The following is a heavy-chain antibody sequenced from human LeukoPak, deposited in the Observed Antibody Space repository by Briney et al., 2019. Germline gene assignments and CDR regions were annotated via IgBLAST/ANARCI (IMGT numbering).Heavy chain of an antibody. CDR3: ARARLLWFGELSSDAFDI. CDR2: IYTSGST. Sequence: PSQTLSLTCTVSGGSISSGSYYWSWIRQPAGKGLEWIGRIYTSGSTNYNPSLKSRVTISVDTSKNQFSLKLSSVTAADTAVYYCARARLLWFGELSSDAFDIWGQGTMVTVSS. CDR1: GGSISSGSYY. V-gene: IGHV4-61*02. D-gene: IGHD3-10*01. J-gene: IGHJ3*02.